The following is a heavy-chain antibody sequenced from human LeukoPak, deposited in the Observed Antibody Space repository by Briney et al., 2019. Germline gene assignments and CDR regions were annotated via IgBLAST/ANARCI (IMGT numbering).Heavy chain of an antibody. V-gene: IGHV3-23*01. J-gene: IGHJ4*02. CDR1: GFTFSSFA. Sequence: PGGSLRLSCAASGFTFSSFAMLWDRQPPGKGLEWVSSILPTSREIHYADSVRGRFTISRDNYKSTLSLQMNSLRAENTAIYYCATYRQVMLPFESWGQGTLVTVSS. CDR3: ATYRQVMLPFES. D-gene: IGHD5-18*01. CDR2: ILPTSREI.